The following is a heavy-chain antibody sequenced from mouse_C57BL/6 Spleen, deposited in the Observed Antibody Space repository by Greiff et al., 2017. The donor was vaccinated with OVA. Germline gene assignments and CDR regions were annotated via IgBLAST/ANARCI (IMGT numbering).Heavy chain of an antibody. Sequence: ESGPGLVKPSQSLSLTCSVTGYSITSGYYWNWIRQFPGNKLEWMGYISYDGSNNYNPSLKNRISITRDTSKNQFFLKLNSVTTEDTATYYCATYDYGRYFDVWGTGTTVTVSS. V-gene: IGHV3-6*01. J-gene: IGHJ1*03. D-gene: IGHD2-4*01. CDR3: ATYDYGRYFDV. CDR2: ISYDGSN. CDR1: GYSITSGYY.